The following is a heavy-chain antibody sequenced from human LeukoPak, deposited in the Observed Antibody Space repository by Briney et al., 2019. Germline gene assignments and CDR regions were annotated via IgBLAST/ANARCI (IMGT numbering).Heavy chain of an antibody. Sequence: PSETLSLTCSFSGYSISSGYYWGWIRQPPGQGLEWIGNIYHSGSTYYNPSLKSRVTISLDTSRNQFSLKLNSVTAAGTAVYYCAKSNGYGLIDIWGQGTMVTVSS. D-gene: IGHD3-22*01. J-gene: IGHJ3*02. CDR3: AKSNGYGLIDI. CDR2: IYHSGST. V-gene: IGHV4-38-2*01. CDR1: GYSISSGYY.